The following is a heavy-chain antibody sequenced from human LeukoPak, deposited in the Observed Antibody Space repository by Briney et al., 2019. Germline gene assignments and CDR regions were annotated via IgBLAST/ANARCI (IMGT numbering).Heavy chain of an antibody. CDR2: IIYSGGAT. V-gene: IGHV3-23*01. CDR3: AKDGLYYDGSEHVYYFDS. Sequence: GGSLRLSCAASGFTFSMSAMTWVRQGPGTGLEFVASIIYSGGATYYADSVKGRFTISRDNSKNTLYLQMNSLRAEDTALYYCAKDGLYYDGSEHVYYFDSWGQGTLVTVSS. CDR1: GFTFSMSA. D-gene: IGHD3-22*01. J-gene: IGHJ4*02.